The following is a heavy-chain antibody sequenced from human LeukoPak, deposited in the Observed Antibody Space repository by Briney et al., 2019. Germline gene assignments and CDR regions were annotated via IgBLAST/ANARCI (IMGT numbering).Heavy chain of an antibody. CDR1: GYTFTSYG. V-gene: IGHV1-18*01. CDR3: ARFRLAFSAVVTAAGLGY. J-gene: IGHJ4*02. CDR2: ISAYNGNT. Sequence: ASVKVSCKASGYTFTSYGISWVRQAPGQGLEWMGWISAYNGNTNYAQKLQGRVTMNTDTSTSTAYMELRSLRSDDTAVYYCARFRLAFSAVVTAAGLGYWGQGTLVTVSS. D-gene: IGHD6-13*01.